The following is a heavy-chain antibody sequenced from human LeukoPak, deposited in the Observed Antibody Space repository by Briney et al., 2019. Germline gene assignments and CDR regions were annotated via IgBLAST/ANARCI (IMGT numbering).Heavy chain of an antibody. CDR3: AKIFPYYDFWSGTVDY. Sequence: PGGSLRLSCAASGFTFSSYGMHWVRQAPGKGLEWVAVISYDGSNKYYADSVKGRFTISRDNSKNTLYLQMSSLRAEDTAVYYCAKIFPYYDFWSGTVDYWGQGTLVTVSS. CDR2: ISYDGSNK. J-gene: IGHJ4*02. V-gene: IGHV3-30*18. CDR1: GFTFSSYG. D-gene: IGHD3-3*01.